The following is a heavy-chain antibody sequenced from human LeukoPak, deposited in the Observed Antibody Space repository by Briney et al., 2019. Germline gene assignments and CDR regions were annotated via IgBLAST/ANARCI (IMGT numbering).Heavy chain of an antibody. Sequence: GASVKVSCKASGYTFTGYYMHWVRQAPGQGLEWMGWINPNSGGTNYAQKFQGRVTMTRDTSISTAYMELSRLRSDDTAVYYCAREGGLGYCSSTSCPHDAFDIWGQGTMATVSS. V-gene: IGHV1-2*02. J-gene: IGHJ3*02. CDR2: INPNSGGT. CDR1: GYTFTGYY. D-gene: IGHD2-2*01. CDR3: AREGGLGYCSSTSCPHDAFDI.